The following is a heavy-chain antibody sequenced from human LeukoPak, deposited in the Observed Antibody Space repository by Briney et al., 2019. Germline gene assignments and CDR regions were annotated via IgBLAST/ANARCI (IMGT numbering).Heavy chain of an antibody. CDR3: ARGYYYALDG. CDR1: GFTFSGYW. J-gene: IGHJ6*02. Sequence: PGGSLRLSCAASGFTFSGYWMTWVRQAPRKGLEWVANIKRDGSQKNYVDSVKGRFTISRDNPKNSLYLQMNSLRAEDTAVYYCARGYYYALDGGGQGTTVTVSS. V-gene: IGHV3-7*05. CDR2: IKRDGSQK.